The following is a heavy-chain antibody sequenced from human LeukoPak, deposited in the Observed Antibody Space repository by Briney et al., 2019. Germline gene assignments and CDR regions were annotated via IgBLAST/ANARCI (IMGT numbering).Heavy chain of an antibody. CDR1: GLTFSSYD. D-gene: IGHD6-6*01. Sequence: GGSLRLSCAASGLTFSSYDMHWVRQAPGKGLEWVALISYDGSNKYYADSVKGRFTISRDNSKSTLYLQMNSLGAEDTAVYYCARQKYSGSSLDYWGQGTLVTASS. CDR3: ARQKYSGSSLDY. J-gene: IGHJ4*02. CDR2: ISYDGSNK. V-gene: IGHV3-33*01.